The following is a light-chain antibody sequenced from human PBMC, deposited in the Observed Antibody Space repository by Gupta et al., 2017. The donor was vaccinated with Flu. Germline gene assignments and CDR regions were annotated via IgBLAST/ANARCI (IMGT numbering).Light chain of an antibody. CDR3: SSYAGRDNLV. Sequence: QSALTQPPSASGSLGQSVTISCTGTSSDVGAYNSVCWYQQHPGQAPKVLIYEVNKRPSGVPDRFSGSKSGNTASLTVSGLQAGDEADYFCSSYAGRDNLVFGTWTEVTIL. J-gene: IGLJ1*01. CDR2: EVN. V-gene: IGLV2-8*01. CDR1: SSDVGAYNS.